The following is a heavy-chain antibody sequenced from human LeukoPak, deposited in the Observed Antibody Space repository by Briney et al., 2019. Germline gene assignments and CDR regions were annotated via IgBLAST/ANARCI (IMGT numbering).Heavy chain of an antibody. V-gene: IGHV3-66*01. Sequence: PGGSLRLSCTASGFTVSRSYMSWVRQAPGKGLEWVSIIYCGGSTYYADSVKGRFTISRDNSKNTLFLQMNSLRAEDTAVYYCARDDAMVALGGWGQGTLVTVSS. J-gene: IGHJ4*02. CDR3: ARDDAMVALGG. CDR1: GFTVSRSY. CDR2: IYCGGST. D-gene: IGHD2-15*01.